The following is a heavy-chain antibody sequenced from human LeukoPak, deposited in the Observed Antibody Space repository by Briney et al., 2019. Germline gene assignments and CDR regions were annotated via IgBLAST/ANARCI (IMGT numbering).Heavy chain of an antibody. CDR2: MNPNSGNT. CDR1: GYTFTSYG. D-gene: IGHD3-10*01. Sequence: GASVTVSFKASGYTFTSYGINWVRQATGQGLEWMGWMNPNSGNTGYAQKFQGRVTMTRNTSISTAYMELSSLRSEDTAVYYCARGFTMVRGVCGYWGQGTLVTVSS. J-gene: IGHJ4*02. CDR3: ARGFTMVRGVCGY. V-gene: IGHV1-8*01.